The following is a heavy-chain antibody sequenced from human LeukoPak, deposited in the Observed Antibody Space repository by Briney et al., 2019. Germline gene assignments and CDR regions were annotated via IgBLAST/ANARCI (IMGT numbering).Heavy chain of an antibody. CDR3: VAGTTY. J-gene: IGHJ4*02. V-gene: IGHV3-7*05. CDR1: GFTFGNFW. CDR2: IKQDGSQK. Sequence: GGSLRLSCAASGFTFGNFWMTWVRQAPGKGLEWVAIIKQDGSQKYYVDSVKGRFTISRDNARNSLYPQMNSLRAEDTAVYWAVAGTTYWGQGTLVTVSS. D-gene: IGHD6-19*01.